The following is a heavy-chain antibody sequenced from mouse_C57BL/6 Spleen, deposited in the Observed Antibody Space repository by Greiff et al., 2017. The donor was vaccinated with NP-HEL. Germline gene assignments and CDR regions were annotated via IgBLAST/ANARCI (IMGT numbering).Heavy chain of an antibody. CDR3: ARYGVTLGAMGG. CDR2: IDPNSGCT. V-gene: IGHV1-72*01. Sequence: VQLQQPGAELVKPGASVKLSCKASGYTFTSYWMHWVKQRPGRGLEWIGGIDPNSGCTKYNQKFKSKATLTVDTSSSTAYMQLSSLTSEDSAVYYCARYGVTLGAMGGWGKGASVTV. D-gene: IGHD1-1*02. J-gene: IGHJ4*01. CDR1: GYTFTSYW.